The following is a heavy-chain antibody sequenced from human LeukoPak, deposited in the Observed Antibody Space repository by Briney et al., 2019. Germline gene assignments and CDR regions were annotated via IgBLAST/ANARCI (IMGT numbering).Heavy chain of an antibody. CDR3: ARDLSGVTGYTYGRRIDY. V-gene: IGHV3-7*01. Sequence: GGSLGLSCAASGFTFSSYWMSWVRQAPGKGLEWVANIKKDGSEKYYVDAVKGRFTISRDNAKSSLYLQMNSMRAEDTAIYYCARDLSGVTGYTYGRRIDYWGQGTLVTASS. CDR2: IKKDGSEK. D-gene: IGHD5-18*01. J-gene: IGHJ4*02. CDR1: GFTFSSYW.